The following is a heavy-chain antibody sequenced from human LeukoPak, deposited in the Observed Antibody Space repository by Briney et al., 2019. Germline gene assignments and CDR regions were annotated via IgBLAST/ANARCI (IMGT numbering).Heavy chain of an antibody. CDR3: ARGIAVF. Sequence: GGSLRLSCAASGFTFSSYWMHWVRQAPGKGLEWVAVISYDGSNKYYADSVKGRFTISRDNSKNTLYLQMNSLRAEDTAVYYCARGIAVFRGQGTLVTVSS. J-gene: IGHJ4*02. CDR1: GFTFSSYW. CDR2: ISYDGSNK. V-gene: IGHV3-30-3*01. D-gene: IGHD6-19*01.